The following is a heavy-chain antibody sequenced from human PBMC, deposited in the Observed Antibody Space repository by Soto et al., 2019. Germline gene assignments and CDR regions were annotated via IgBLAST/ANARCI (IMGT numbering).Heavy chain of an antibody. CDR1: RFTFSDYY. V-gene: IGHV3-11*05. Sequence: QVQLVESGGGLVKPGGSLRLSCGASRFTFSDYYMSWIRQAPGKGLEWVSYISTSSSYTDYADSVRGRFTISRDNAKNSLYLQMNSLRAEDTAVYYCARVHLYCSGGSCYRAYAFDIWGQGTMVTVSS. J-gene: IGHJ3*02. CDR3: ARVHLYCSGGSCYRAYAFDI. CDR2: ISTSSSYT. D-gene: IGHD2-15*01.